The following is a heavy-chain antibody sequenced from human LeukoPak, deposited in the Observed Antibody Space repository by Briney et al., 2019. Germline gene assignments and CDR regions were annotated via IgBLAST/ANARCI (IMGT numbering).Heavy chain of an antibody. V-gene: IGHV4-39*01. J-gene: IGHJ4*02. CDR1: GGSFSSSSYY. CDR3: ARHGRGAARYDY. D-gene: IGHD6-6*01. Sequence: PSETLSLTCTVSGGSFSSSSYYWGWFRQPPGTGLKGLGSIYYSGSTYYNPSLKSRVTISVDTSKNQFSLKLSSVTAADTAVYYCARHGRGAARYDYWGQGTLVTVSS. CDR2: IYYSGST.